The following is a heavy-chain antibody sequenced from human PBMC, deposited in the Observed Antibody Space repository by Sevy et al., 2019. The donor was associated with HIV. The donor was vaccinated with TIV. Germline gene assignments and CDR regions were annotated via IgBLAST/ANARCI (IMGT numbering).Heavy chain of an antibody. CDR3: ARHISDSGSYYAYYYYYYMDV. V-gene: IGHV4-39*01. CDR1: GGSISSNSYY. J-gene: IGHJ6*03. CDR2: IYYSGST. Sequence: SETLSLTCTVSGGSISSNSYYWGWIRQPPGKGLEWIGSIYYSGSTYYNPSLKSRVTISVDTSKNQFSLKLSSVTAADTAVHYCARHISDSGSYYAYYYYYYMDVWGKGTTVTVSS. D-gene: IGHD1-26*01.